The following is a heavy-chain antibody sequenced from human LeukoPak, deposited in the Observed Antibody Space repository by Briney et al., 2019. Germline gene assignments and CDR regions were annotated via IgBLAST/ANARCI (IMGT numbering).Heavy chain of an antibody. D-gene: IGHD1-26*01. V-gene: IGHV1-8*01. CDR3: ARVFRGSYNYLRVFDY. CDR2: MNPNSGNT. CDR1: GYTFTSYD. J-gene: IGHJ4*02. Sequence: ASVKVSCKASGYTFTSYDINWVRQATGQGLEWMGWMNPNSGNTGYAQKFQGRVTVTRNTSISTAYMELSSLRSEDTAVYYCARVFRGSYNYLRVFDYWGQGTLVTVSS.